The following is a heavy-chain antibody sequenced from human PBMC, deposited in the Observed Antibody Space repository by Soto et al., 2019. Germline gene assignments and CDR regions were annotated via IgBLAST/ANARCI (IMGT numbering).Heavy chain of an antibody. CDR1: GFTFSSYG. D-gene: IGHD7-27*01. CDR2: IWYDGSYK. CDR3: ARGRTGDQLHSFDY. V-gene: IGHV3-33*01. Sequence: QVQLVESGGGVVQPGRSLRLSCAASGFTFSSYGIHWVRQAPGKGLEWVAVIWYDGSYKYYADSVKGRFTISRDNSKNTLYLQMNSLRAEDTAVYHCARGRTGDQLHSFDYWGQGTLVTVSS. J-gene: IGHJ4*02.